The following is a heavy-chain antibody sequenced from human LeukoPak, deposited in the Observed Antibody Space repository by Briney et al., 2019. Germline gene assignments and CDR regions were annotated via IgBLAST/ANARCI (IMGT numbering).Heavy chain of an antibody. CDR2: RRYDGSNK. CDR1: GFTFSSYG. D-gene: IGHD4-17*01. CDR3: AKAGYGDYSIDY. Sequence: PGGSLRLSCAASGFTFSSYGMHWVRQAPGKGLEWVAFRRYDGSNKYYADSVKGRFTIPRDNSKNTLYLQMNSLRAEDTAVYYCAKAGYGDYSIDYWGQGTLVTVSS. V-gene: IGHV3-30*02. J-gene: IGHJ4*02.